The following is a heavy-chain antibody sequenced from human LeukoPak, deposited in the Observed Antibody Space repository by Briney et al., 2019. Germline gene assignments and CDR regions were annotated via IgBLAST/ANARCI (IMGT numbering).Heavy chain of an antibody. D-gene: IGHD3-10*01. CDR2: ISSSGSTI. Sequence: PGGSLRLSCAASGFTFSNYWMHWVRQAPGKGLEWVSYISSSGSTIYYADSVKGRFTISRDNAKNSLYLQMNSLRAEDTAVYYCARTYYYGSGSMPDAFDIWGQGTMVTVSS. J-gene: IGHJ3*02. CDR3: ARTYYYGSGSMPDAFDI. V-gene: IGHV3-48*04. CDR1: GFTFSNYW.